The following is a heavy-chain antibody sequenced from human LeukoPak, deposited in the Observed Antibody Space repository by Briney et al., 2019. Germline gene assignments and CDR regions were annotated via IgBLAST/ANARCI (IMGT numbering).Heavy chain of an antibody. D-gene: IGHD6-25*01. Sequence: GESLKISCKGSGYTFTSYWIGWVRQTPGKGLEWMGIIFPDDSDTKYSPSFQGLVTISVDKSISTAYLQWSGLKASDTAMYYCARRGAAFDVWGQGTLVTVSS. J-gene: IGHJ4*02. CDR3: ARRGAAFDV. CDR1: GYTFTSYW. V-gene: IGHV5-51*01. CDR2: IFPDDSDT.